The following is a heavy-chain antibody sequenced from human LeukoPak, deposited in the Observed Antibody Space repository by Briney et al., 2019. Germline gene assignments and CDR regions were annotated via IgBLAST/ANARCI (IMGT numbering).Heavy chain of an antibody. CDR2: IIPIFGTA. CDR3: ARERRVGDIVVVPAAISGDAFDI. D-gene: IGHD2-2*01. CDR1: GGTFSSYA. V-gene: IGHV1-69*01. J-gene: IGHJ3*02. Sequence: GSSVKVSCKSSGGTFSSYAISWVRQAPGQGLGWMGGIIPIFGTANYAQKFQGRVTITADESTSTAYMELSSLRSEDTAVYYCARERRVGDIVVVPAAISGDAFDIWGQGTMVTVSS.